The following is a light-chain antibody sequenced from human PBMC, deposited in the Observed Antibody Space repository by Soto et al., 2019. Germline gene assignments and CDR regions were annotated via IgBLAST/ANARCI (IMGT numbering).Light chain of an antibody. Sequence: DIQMTQSPSSLSASVGDRVTITCRASQSISSYLNWYQQKPGKAPKLLIYDASNLESGVPSRFSGSGSGTDFSFTISSLQPEDIATYYCQQYDNLPTVTFGGGTKVEI. J-gene: IGKJ4*01. CDR1: QSISSY. V-gene: IGKV1-33*01. CDR3: QQYDNLPTVT. CDR2: DAS.